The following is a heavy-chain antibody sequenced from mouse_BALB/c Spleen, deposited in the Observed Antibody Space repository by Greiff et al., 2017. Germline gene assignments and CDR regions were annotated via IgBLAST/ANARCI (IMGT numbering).Heavy chain of an antibody. CDR3: ASIDSSGY. CDR2: ISSGGSYT. Sequence: EVKVVESGGGLVKPGGSLKLSCAASGFTFSSYAMSWVRQTPEKRLEWVATISSGGSYTYYPDSVKGRFTISRDNAKNTLYLQMSSLRSEDTAMYYCASIDSSGYRGQGTLVTVSA. CDR1: GFTFSSYA. D-gene: IGHD3-2*01. V-gene: IGHV5-9-3*01. J-gene: IGHJ3*01.